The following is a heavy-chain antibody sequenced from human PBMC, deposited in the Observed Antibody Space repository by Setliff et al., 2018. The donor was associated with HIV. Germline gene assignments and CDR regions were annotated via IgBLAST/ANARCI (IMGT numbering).Heavy chain of an antibody. J-gene: IGHJ6*02. CDR2: IIPNSGGT. V-gene: IGHV1-2*06. CDR1: GYTFTGYY. Sequence: GASVKVSCKASGYTFTGYYVHWVRQAPGQGLEWMGRIIPNSGGTNYAQKFQGRVTMTRDTSISTAYMELTRLRSDDTAVYYCAKVAVDFAEKDYYYYYGLDVWGQGTTVTVSS. CDR3: AKVAVDFAEKDYYYYYGLDV.